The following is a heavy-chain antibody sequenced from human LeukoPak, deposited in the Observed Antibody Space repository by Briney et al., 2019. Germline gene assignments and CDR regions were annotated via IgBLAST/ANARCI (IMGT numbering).Heavy chain of an antibody. J-gene: IGHJ6*03. CDR2: IIPIFGTA. CDR3: ASLDRGITIVRGVEYYCYMDV. CDR1: GGTFSSYA. D-gene: IGHD3-10*01. Sequence: VASVKVSCKASGGTFSSYAISWVRQAPGQGLEWMGGIIPIFGTANYAQKFQGRVTITTDESTSTAYMELSSLRSEDTAVYYCASLDRGITIVRGVEYYCYMDVWGKGTTVTVSS. V-gene: IGHV1-69*05.